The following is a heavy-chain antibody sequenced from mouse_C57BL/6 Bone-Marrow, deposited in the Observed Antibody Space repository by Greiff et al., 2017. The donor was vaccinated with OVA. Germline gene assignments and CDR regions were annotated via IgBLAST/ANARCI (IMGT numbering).Heavy chain of an antibody. J-gene: IGHJ2*01. D-gene: IGHD1-1*01. CDR3: TRLGTTVDY. Sequence: VKLMESGAELVRPGASVTLSCKASGYTFTDYEMHWVKQTPVHGLEWIGAIDPETGGTAYNQKFKGKAILTADKSSSTAYMELRSLTSEDSAVYYCTRLGTTVDYWGQGTTLTVSS. V-gene: IGHV1-15*01. CDR2: IDPETGGT. CDR1: GYTFTDYE.